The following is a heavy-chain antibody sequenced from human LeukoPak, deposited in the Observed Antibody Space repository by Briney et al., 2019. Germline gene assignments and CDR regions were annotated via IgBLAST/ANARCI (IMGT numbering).Heavy chain of an antibody. Sequence: GESLKISCKGSGYSFTSYWIGWVRQMPGKGLEWMGIIYPGDSDTRYSPSFQGQVTISADKSISTAYLQWSSLKASDTAMYYCARLHPGRDGYNYFDYWGQGTLVTVSS. J-gene: IGHJ4*02. CDR3: ARLHPGRDGYNYFDY. V-gene: IGHV5-51*01. CDR1: GYSFTSYW. D-gene: IGHD5-24*01. CDR2: IYPGDSDT.